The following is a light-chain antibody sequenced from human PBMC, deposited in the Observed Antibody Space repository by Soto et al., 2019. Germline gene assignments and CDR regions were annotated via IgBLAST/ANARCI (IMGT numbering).Light chain of an antibody. CDR3: QQYFTSWLT. J-gene: IGKJ4*01. CDR2: GVS. CDR1: QSVSSNY. Sequence: EVVLTQSPGTLSLSPGESATLSCRASQSVSSNYLAWYQQKPGQAPRLLIYGVSTRATGIPDRFSGSGSGTDFSLTISRLEPEDFALYYCQQYFTSWLTFGGGTKVDIK. V-gene: IGKV3-20*01.